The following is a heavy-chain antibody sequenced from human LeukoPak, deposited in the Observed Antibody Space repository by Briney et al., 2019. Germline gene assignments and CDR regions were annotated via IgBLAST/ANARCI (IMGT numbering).Heavy chain of an antibody. V-gene: IGHV4-30-2*01. CDR1: GGPVGSDDYS. CDR3: VRHASDFWSGSSGFFDV. Sequence: PSETLSLTCAVSGGPVGSDDYSWTWIRQPPGKGLEWIGYIFHSGNTYYNPSLKSRVTISVDKSKNQFSLKLNSVTAADTAVYYCVRHASDFWSGSSGFFDVWGQGALVTVSS. CDR2: IFHSGNT. J-gene: IGHJ4*02. D-gene: IGHD3-3*01.